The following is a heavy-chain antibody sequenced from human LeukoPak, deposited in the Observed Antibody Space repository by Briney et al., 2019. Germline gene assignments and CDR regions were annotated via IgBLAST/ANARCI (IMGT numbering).Heavy chain of an antibody. CDR2: ISYDGSNR. D-gene: IGHD3-10*01. Sequence: GGSLRLSCAASGFTFSSYAMHWVRQAPGKGLEWVAVISYDGSNRYYADSVKSRFTISRDNSKNTLYLQMNSLRAEDTAVYYCARVLYGNYFDYWGQGTLVTVSS. CDR3: ARVLYGNYFDY. J-gene: IGHJ4*02. CDR1: GFTFSSYA. V-gene: IGHV3-30-3*01.